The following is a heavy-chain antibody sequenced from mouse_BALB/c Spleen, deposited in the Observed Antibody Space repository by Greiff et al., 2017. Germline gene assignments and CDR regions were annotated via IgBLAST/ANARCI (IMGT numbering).Heavy chain of an antibody. CDR3: ARGGSRDYAMDY. J-gene: IGHJ4*01. D-gene: IGHD3-3*01. CDR1: GFTFSSYG. Sequence: EVQRVESGGGLVKPGGSLKLSCAASGFTFSSYGMSWVRQTPDKRLEWVATISSGGSYTYYPDSVKGRFTISRDNAKNTLYLQMSSLKSEDTAMYYCARGGSRDYAMDYWGQGTSVTVSS. V-gene: IGHV5-6*01. CDR2: ISSGGSYT.